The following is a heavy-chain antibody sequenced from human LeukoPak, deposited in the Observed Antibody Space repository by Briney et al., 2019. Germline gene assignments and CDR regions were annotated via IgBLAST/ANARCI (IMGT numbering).Heavy chain of an antibody. CDR3: GSSSGRNNWFDP. CDR2: IKEDGSEK. J-gene: IGHJ5*02. Sequence: GGSLRLSCAASGFTFSSYWMSWVRQAPGKGLEWVANIKEDGSEKYYVVSVKGRFTISRDNAKNSLYLQMNSLRAEDTAVYYCGSSSGRNNWFDPWGQGTLVIVSS. V-gene: IGHV3-7*01. CDR1: GFTFSSYW. D-gene: IGHD6-6*01.